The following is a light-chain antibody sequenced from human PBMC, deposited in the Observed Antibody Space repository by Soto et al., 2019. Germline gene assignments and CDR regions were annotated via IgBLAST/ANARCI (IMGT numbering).Light chain of an antibody. CDR1: QSVSSN. Sequence: EIRMTLSPATLSVSPRERATLPCRASQSVSSNLAWYQQKPGQAPRLLIYGASTRATGIPVRFSGSGSGTEFTLTISSLQSEDFAVYYCQQYNNLPPRTFGQGAMVDI. V-gene: IGKV3-15*01. CDR2: GAS. CDR3: QQYNNLPPRT. J-gene: IGKJ1*01.